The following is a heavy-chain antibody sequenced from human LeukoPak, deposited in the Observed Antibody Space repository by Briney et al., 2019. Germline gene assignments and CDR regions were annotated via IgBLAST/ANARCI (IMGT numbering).Heavy chain of an antibody. CDR2: IYHSGNT. D-gene: IGHD1-26*01. CDR1: GGSISSSNW. J-gene: IGHJ4*02. CDR3: AREEMPGKFDY. V-gene: IGHV4-4*02. Sequence: SETLSLTCSVSGGSISSSNWWSWVRQPPGKGLEWIGEIYHSGNTNYNPSLKSRVTISLDKSKNQFSLKLRSVTAADTAVYYCAREEMPGKFDYWGQGTLVTVSS.